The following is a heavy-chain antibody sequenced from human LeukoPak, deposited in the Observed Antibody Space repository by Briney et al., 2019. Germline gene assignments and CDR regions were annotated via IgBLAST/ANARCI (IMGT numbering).Heavy chain of an antibody. D-gene: IGHD3-10*01. CDR2: ISSSNSTI. J-gene: IGHJ4*02. CDR3: AKDTRGGTYYSRFDY. Sequence: GGSLRLSCAASGFTFSSYSMNWVRQAPGKGLEWVSFISSSNSTIYYAGSVKGRFTISRDNSKNTVYLQMHSLRAEDTAVYYCAKDTRGGTYYSRFDYWGQGTLVTVSS. V-gene: IGHV3-48*01. CDR1: GFTFSSYS.